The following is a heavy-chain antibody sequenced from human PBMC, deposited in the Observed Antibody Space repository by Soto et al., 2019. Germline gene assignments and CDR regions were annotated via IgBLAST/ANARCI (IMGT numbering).Heavy chain of an antibody. Sequence: QVQLQQWGAGLLKPSETLSLTCAVYGGSFSGYYWSWIRQPPGKGLEWIGEINHSGSTNYNPSLKSRVTLSVDTSKNQFSLKLSSVTAADTAVYYCARGGRDTVTTSWFDPWGQGTLVTVSS. CDR1: GGSFSGYY. V-gene: IGHV4-34*01. J-gene: IGHJ5*02. D-gene: IGHD4-17*01. CDR2: INHSGST. CDR3: ARGGRDTVTTSWFDP.